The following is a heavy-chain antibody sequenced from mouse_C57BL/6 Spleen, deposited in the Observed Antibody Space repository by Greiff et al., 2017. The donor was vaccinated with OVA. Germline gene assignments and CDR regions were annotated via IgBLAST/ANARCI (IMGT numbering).Heavy chain of an antibody. V-gene: IGHV5-17*01. CDR2: ISSGSSTI. CDR3: ARTGTVTAWFAY. D-gene: IGHD4-1*01. Sequence: EVKLMESGGGLVKPGGSLKLSCAASGFTFSDYGMHWVRQAPEKGLEWVAYISSGSSTIYYADTVKGRFTISRDNAKNTLFLQMTSLRSEDTAMYYCARTGTVTAWFAYWGQGTLVTVSA. J-gene: IGHJ3*01. CDR1: GFTFSDYG.